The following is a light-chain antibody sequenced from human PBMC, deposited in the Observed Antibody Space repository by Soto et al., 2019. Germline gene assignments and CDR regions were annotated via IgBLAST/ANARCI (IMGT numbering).Light chain of an antibody. Sequence: DIPMAHSPSPLSASVEGRVTLRYGAGQDVVNYLNWYQQKPGKAPRLLIYAASSLQSGVPSRFSGSGSGTTFTLTLTDLQPEDVATYYCQQSSTTAYTFAQGTKVDIK. CDR1: QDVVNY. J-gene: IGKJ2*01. CDR3: QQSSTTAYT. CDR2: AAS. V-gene: IGKV1-39*01.